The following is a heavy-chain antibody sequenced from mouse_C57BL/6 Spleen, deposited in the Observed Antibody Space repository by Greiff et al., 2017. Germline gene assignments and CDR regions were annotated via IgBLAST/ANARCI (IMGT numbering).Heavy chain of an antibody. CDR3: ALTTVVSYWYLDV. V-gene: IGHV1-53*01. J-gene: IGHJ1*03. CDR1: GYTFTSYW. CDR2: INPCNGGT. Sequence: VQLQQSGTELVKPGASVKLSCKASGYTFTSYWMHWVKQRPGQGLEWIGNINPCNGGTNYNEKFKSKATLTVDKSSSTAYMQLSSLTSEDSAVYYCALTTVVSYWYLDVWGTGTTVTVSS. D-gene: IGHD1-1*01.